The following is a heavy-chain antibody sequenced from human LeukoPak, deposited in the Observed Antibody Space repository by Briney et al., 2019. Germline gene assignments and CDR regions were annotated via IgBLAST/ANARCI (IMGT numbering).Heavy chain of an antibody. CDR2: ISSSSSTI. J-gene: IGHJ4*02. CDR3: ARDKMTTVTTFDS. V-gene: IGHV3-11*04. D-gene: IGHD4-17*01. Sequence: GGSLRLSCAASGFTFSDYYMSWIRQAPGKGLEWVSYISSSSSTIYYADSVKGRFTISRDNAKNSLYLQMNSLRAEDTAVYYCARDKMTTVTTFDSWGQGTLVTVST. CDR1: GFTFSDYY.